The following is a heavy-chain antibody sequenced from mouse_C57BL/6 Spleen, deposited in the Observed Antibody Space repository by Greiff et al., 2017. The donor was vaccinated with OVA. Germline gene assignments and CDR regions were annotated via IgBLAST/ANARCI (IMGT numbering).Heavy chain of an antibody. CDR1: GYAFSSSW. D-gene: IGHD1-1*01. CDR3: AREDTTVVAGFDY. CDR2: IYPGDGDT. V-gene: IGHV1-82*01. J-gene: IGHJ2*01. Sequence: VQLQQSGPELVKPGASVKISCKASGYAFSSSWMNWVKQRPGKGLEWIGRIYPGDGDTNYNGKFKGKATLTADKSSSTAYMQLSSLTSKDSAVYFCAREDTTVVAGFDYWGQGTTLTVSS.